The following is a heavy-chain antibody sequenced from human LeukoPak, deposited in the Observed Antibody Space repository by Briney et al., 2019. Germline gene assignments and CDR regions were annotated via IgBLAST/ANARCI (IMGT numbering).Heavy chain of an antibody. Sequence: PSETLSLTCTVSGGSISSSSYYWGWIRQPPGKGLEWIGNIYHSGSTYYNPPLKSRVTISVDTSKNQFSLKLNSVTAADTAVYYCARRNSATFDIWGQGTMVTVSS. D-gene: IGHD6-25*01. V-gene: IGHV4-39*07. J-gene: IGHJ3*02. CDR3: ARRNSATFDI. CDR2: IYHSGST. CDR1: GGSISSSSYY.